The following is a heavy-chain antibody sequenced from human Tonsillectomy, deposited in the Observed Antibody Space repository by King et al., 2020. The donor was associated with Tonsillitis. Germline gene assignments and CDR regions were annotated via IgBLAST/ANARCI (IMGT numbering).Heavy chain of an antibody. CDR1: GFTFSSSW. D-gene: IGHD3-10*02. CDR3: ARDPHYSGGGQDAFDI. CDR2: INSDGSSGT. V-gene: IGHV3-74*01. Sequence: VQLVESGGGLVQPGGSLRLSCAASGFTFSSSWMHWVRQAPGKGLVWVSRINSDGSSGTSYADSVKGRFTISRDNAKNTLYLQMNSLRAEDTAVYYCARDPHYSGGGQDAFDIWGQGTMVTVSS. J-gene: IGHJ3*02.